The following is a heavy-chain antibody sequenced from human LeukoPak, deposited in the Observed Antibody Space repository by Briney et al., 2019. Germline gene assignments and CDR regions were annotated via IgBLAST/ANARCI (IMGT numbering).Heavy chain of an antibody. CDR1: GGSTSSYY. Sequence: SETLSLTCTVSGGSTSSYYWSWIRQPPGKGLEWIGYIYYSGSTNYNPSLKSRVTISVDTSKNQFSLKLSSVTAADTAVYYCARAGGYSSSWYYFDYWGQGTLVTVSS. CDR2: IYYSGST. V-gene: IGHV4-59*01. J-gene: IGHJ4*02. D-gene: IGHD6-13*01. CDR3: ARAGGYSSSWYYFDY.